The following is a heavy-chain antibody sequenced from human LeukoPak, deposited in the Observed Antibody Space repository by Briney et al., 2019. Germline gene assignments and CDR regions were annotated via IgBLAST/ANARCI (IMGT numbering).Heavy chain of an antibody. CDR2: ISYDGSNK. CDR1: GFTFSSYA. CDR3: ARFGEATLLDY. D-gene: IGHD3-10*01. J-gene: IGHJ4*02. Sequence: PGGSLRLSCAASGFTFSSYAMHWVRQAPGKGLEWVAVISYDGSNKYYADSVKGRFTISRDNSKNTLYLQMNSLRAEDTAVYYCARFGEATLLDYWGQGTLVTVSS. V-gene: IGHV3-30-3*01.